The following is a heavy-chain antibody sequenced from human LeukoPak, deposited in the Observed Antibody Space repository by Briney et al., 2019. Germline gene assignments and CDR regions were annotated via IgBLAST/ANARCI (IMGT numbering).Heavy chain of an antibody. CDR2: AKQDGSET. Sequence: GGSLRLSCAASGFSFSNYWTSWVRQAPGKGLEWVGHAKQDGSETYYVDSVKGRFTVSRDNAKNSLFLQMNSLRVEDTAVYYCARGDELYGMDVWGQGTTVTVSS. CDR1: GFSFSNYW. CDR3: ARGDELYGMDV. V-gene: IGHV3-7*01. J-gene: IGHJ6*02. D-gene: IGHD1-7*01.